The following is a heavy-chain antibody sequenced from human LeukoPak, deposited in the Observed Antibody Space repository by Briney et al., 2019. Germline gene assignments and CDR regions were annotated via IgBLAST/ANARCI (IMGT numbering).Heavy chain of an antibody. CDR2: TYYRSKWYN. D-gene: IGHD6-13*01. CDR3: ASCGAAGTEDYFDY. CDR1: GDSVSSNTAA. J-gene: IGHJ4*02. Sequence: SQTLSLTCAISGDSVSSNTAAWNWIRQSPSRGLEWLGRTYYRSKWYNDYAVSVKSRITINPDTSKNQFSLQLNSVTPEDTAVYYCASCGAAGTEDYFDYWGQGTLVTVSS. V-gene: IGHV6-1*01.